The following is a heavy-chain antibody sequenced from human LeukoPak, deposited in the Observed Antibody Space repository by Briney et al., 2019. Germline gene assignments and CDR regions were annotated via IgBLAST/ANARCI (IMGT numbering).Heavy chain of an antibody. CDR2: IYYSGST. J-gene: IGHJ4*02. Sequence: SETLSLTCTVSGGSMSNYYWSWIRQPPGKGLEWIGYIYYSGSTNYNPSLKSRVTISVDTSKNQFSLKLSSVTAADTAVYYCARGGYCSSTSCPYYFDYWGQGTLVTVSS. V-gene: IGHV4-59*01. CDR3: ARGGYCSSTSCPYYFDY. CDR1: GGSMSNYY. D-gene: IGHD2-2*01.